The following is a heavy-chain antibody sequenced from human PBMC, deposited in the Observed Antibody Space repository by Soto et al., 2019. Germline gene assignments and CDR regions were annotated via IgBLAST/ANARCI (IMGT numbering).Heavy chain of an antibody. CDR3: VKDKWYNNTWYLDY. CDR2: ISWNSGSI. CDR1: GFTFDDYA. D-gene: IGHD6-13*01. V-gene: IGHV3-9*01. J-gene: IGHJ4*02. Sequence: GGSLRLSCAASGFTFDDYAMHWVRQAPGKGLEWVASISWNSGSIGYADSVKGRFTISRDNAKNSXXXXXXXXXXEDTALYYCVKDKWYNNTWYLDYWGQGTLVTVSS.